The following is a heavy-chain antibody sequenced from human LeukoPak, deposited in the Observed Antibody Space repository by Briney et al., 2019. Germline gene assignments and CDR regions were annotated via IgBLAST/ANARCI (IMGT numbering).Heavy chain of an antibody. Sequence: SETLSLTCTVSGGSISSSSYYWGWIRQPPGKGLEWIGSIYTSGSTNYNPSLKSRVTISVDTSKNQFSLKLSSVTAADTAVYYCARVWNDFWSGYLHDAFDIWGQGTMVTVSS. CDR2: IYTSGST. D-gene: IGHD3-3*01. CDR1: GGSISSSSYY. J-gene: IGHJ3*02. CDR3: ARVWNDFWSGYLHDAFDI. V-gene: IGHV4-39*07.